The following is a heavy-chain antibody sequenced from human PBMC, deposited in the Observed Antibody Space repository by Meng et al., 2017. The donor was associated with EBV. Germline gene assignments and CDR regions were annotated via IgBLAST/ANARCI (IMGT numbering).Heavy chain of an antibody. CDR3: VRELVGGTFDY. CDR1: GYTFTSYY. J-gene: IGHJ4*02. Sequence: QVELVQSGVGGKKPWASVKVSCKASGYTFTSYYLYWVRQAPGQGLEWMGIIIPAGGNTNYAQKFRGRFTMTRDTSTSTVYMDLSILTSEDTAVYYCVRELVGGTFDYWGQGTLVTVSS. CDR2: IIPAGGNT. D-gene: IGHD1/OR15-1a*01. V-gene: IGHV1-46*01.